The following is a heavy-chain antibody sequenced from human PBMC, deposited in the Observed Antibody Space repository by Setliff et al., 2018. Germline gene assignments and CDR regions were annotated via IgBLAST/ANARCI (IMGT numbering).Heavy chain of an antibody. D-gene: IGHD5-18*01. CDR2: IYHSGSS. Sequence: SETLSLTCTVSGGSINSMSYYWGWIRQPPGKGLEWIGSIYHSGSSYYNSSLRSRVTISVDTSKNQFSLILRSVTAADTAVYYCARDRTAYSYGLDVWGQGTTVTVS. J-gene: IGHJ6*02. CDR3: ARDRTAYSYGLDV. V-gene: IGHV4-39*07. CDR1: GGSINSMSYY.